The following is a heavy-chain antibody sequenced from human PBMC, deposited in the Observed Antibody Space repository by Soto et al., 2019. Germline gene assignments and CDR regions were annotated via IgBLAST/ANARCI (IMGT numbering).Heavy chain of an antibody. V-gene: IGHV1-69*01. CDR3: ARSVSFRYQLLKRGMDV. D-gene: IGHD2-2*01. J-gene: IGHJ6*02. CDR2: IIPIFGTA. Sequence: QVQLVKSGAEVKKPGSSVKVSCKASGGTFSSYAISWVRQAPGQGLEWVGGIIPIFGTANYAQKFQGRVTITADESTSTAYMELSSLRSEDTAVYYCARSVSFRYQLLKRGMDVWGQGTTVTDSS. CDR1: GGTFSSYA.